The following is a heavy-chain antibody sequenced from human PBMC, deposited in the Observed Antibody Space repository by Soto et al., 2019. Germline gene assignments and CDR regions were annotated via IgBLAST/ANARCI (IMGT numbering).Heavy chain of an antibody. CDR3: TTDMLGVATILPPGFDI. D-gene: IGHD5-12*01. Sequence: EVQLVESGGGLVKPGGSLRLSCAASGFTFSNAWMSWVRQAPGKGLEWVGRIKSKTDGGTTDYAAPVKGRFTISRDDSKNTLYLQMNSLKTEDTAVYYCTTDMLGVATILPPGFDIWGQGTMVTVSS. CDR1: GFTFSNAW. V-gene: IGHV3-15*01. CDR2: IKSKTDGGTT. J-gene: IGHJ3*02.